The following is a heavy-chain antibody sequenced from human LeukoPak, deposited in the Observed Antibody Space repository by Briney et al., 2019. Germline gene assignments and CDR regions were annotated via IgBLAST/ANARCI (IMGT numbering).Heavy chain of an antibody. CDR1: GFTFSSYA. V-gene: IGHV3-23*01. CDR3: AKGMVRGVILKGFDY. D-gene: IGHD3-10*01. CDR2: IRAGGDNT. Sequence: GGSLRLSCAASGFTFSSYAMSWVRQAPGKGLEWVSGIRAGGDNTYYADSVKGRFTISRDNSKNTLYLQMNSLRAEDTAVYYCAKGMVRGVILKGFDYWGQGTLVTVSS. J-gene: IGHJ4*02.